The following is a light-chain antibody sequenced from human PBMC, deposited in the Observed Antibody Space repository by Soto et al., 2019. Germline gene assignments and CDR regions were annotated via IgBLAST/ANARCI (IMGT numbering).Light chain of an antibody. V-gene: IGKV1-12*01. CDR3: QQTNSFPRT. Sequence: DLQMTQSPSSVSASVGDRVTITCRASQGISSWLAWYQQKPGKAPKLLIYAASRLQSGVPPRFSGSGSGADFTFTISSLQPEDFAIYYCQQTNSFPRTFGQGTKVEIK. J-gene: IGKJ1*01. CDR1: QGISSW. CDR2: AAS.